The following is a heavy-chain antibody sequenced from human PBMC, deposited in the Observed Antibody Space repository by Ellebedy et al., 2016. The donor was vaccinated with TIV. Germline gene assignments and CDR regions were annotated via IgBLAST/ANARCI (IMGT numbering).Heavy chain of an antibody. CDR3: ARESLGHTGSSYPTGRHFDL. CDR1: GFIFTSYE. D-gene: IGHD1-26*01. Sequence: PGGSLRLSCAASGFIFTSYEMNWVRHAPGKGLEWVSYISSRGDIVFYADSLKGRFTVSRDNARNSLYLQMNSLRAEDTAVYYCARESLGHTGSSYPTGRHFDLWGRGTLVTVSS. J-gene: IGHJ2*01. CDR2: ISSRGDIV. V-gene: IGHV3-48*03.